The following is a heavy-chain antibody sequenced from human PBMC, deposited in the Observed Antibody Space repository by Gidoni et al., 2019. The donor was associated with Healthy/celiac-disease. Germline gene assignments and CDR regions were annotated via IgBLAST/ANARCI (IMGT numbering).Heavy chain of an antibody. CDR2: ISGSDGIT. D-gene: IGHD2-2*01. J-gene: IGHJ2*01. V-gene: IGHV3-23*01. Sequence: EVQLLESGGGLVQPGGSLRLSCAASGFTFSSYAMSWVRQAPGKGLEWVSGISGSDGITYYAYSVKGRFTISRDNSKNTLYLQMNSLRAEDTAVYYCAKAPLYCSSTSCHREYFDLWGRGTLVTVSS. CDR1: GFTFSSYA. CDR3: AKAPLYCSSTSCHREYFDL.